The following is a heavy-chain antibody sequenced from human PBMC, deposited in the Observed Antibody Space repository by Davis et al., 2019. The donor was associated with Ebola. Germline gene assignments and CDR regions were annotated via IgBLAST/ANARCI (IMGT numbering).Heavy chain of an antibody. V-gene: IGHV3-21*01. J-gene: IGHJ4*02. CDR1: GFTFSSYS. CDR3: ARAYSGYPSDY. Sequence: GESLKISCAASGFTFSSYSMNWVRQAPGKGLEWVSSISSSSSYIYYADSVKGRFTISRDNAKNSLYLQMNSLRAEDTAVYYCARAYSGYPSDYWGQGTLVTVSS. CDR2: ISSSSSYI. D-gene: IGHD5-12*01.